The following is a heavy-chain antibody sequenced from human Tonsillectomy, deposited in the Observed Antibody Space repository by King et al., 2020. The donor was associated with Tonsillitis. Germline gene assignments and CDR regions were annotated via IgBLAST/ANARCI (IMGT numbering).Heavy chain of an antibody. CDR3: AHSLRSLRYFDWLLDYGMDV. D-gene: IGHD3-9*01. CDR2: IYWDDDK. J-gene: IGHJ6*02. Sequence: TLKESGPTLVKPTQTLTLTCTFSGFSLSTSGVGVGWIRQPPGQALEWLALIYWDDDKRYSPSLKSRLTITKDTSKNQVVLTMTNMDPVDTATYYCAHSLRSLRYFDWLLDYGMDVWGQGTTVTVSS. V-gene: IGHV2-5*02. CDR1: GFSLSTSGVG.